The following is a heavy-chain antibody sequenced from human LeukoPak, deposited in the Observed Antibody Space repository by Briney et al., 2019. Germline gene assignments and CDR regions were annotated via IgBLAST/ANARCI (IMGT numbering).Heavy chain of an antibody. D-gene: IGHD4/OR15-4a*01. CDR2: IRFDGNNE. V-gene: IGHV3-30*02. CDR1: GFTFSTYG. CDR3: ARAEVLSFFDY. J-gene: IGHJ4*02. Sequence: PGGSLRLSCAASGFTFSTYGMHWARQAPGKGLEWVAFIRFDGNNEYYTDSVKGRFTISRDDSKNTLYLQMNSLRLEDTAVYYCARAEVLSFFDYWGQGTLVTVSS.